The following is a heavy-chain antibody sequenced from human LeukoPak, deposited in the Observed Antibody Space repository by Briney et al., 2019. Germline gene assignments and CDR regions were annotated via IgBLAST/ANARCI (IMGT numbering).Heavy chain of an antibody. J-gene: IGHJ4*02. Sequence: ASVKVSCKVPGYTLTELSMHWVRQAPGKGLEWMGGFDPEDGETIYAQKFQGRVTMTEDTSTDTAYMELSSLRSEDTAVYYCATGPGLRYFDWSNYFDYWGQGTLVTVSS. CDR3: ATGPGLRYFDWSNYFDY. CDR2: FDPEDGET. D-gene: IGHD3-9*01. V-gene: IGHV1-24*01. CDR1: GYTLTELS.